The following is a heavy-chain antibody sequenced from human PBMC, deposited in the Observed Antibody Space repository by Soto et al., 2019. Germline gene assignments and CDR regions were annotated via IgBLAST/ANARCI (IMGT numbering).Heavy chain of an antibody. V-gene: IGHV3-21*01. CDR1: GFTFSSYS. CDR2: ISSSSSYI. D-gene: IGHD4-17*01. Sequence: GGSLRLSCAASGFTFSSYSMNWVRQAPGKGLEWVSSISSSSSYIYYADSVKGRFTISRDNAKNSLYLQMNSLRAEDTAVYYCARDRVSYGDYSYYYGMDVWGQGTTVTSP. CDR3: ARDRVSYGDYSYYYGMDV. J-gene: IGHJ6*02.